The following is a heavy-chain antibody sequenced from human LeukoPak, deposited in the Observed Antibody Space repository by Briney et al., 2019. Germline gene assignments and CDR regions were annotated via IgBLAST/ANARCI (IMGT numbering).Heavy chain of an antibody. J-gene: IGHJ4*02. CDR3: AREASYYYGSGSLFDY. CDR1: GGTFSSYA. V-gene: IGHV1-69*13. D-gene: IGHD3-10*01. Sequence: GASVQVSCKASGGTFSSYAISWVRQAPGQGLEWMGGIIPIFGTANYAQKFQGRVTITADESTSTAYMELSSLRSEDTAVYYCAREASYYYGSGSLFDYWGQGTLVTVSS. CDR2: IIPIFGTA.